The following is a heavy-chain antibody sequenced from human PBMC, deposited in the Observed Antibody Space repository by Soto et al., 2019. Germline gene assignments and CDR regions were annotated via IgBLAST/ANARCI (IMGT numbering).Heavy chain of an antibody. Sequence: LRLSCAASGFTFSSYGMPWVRQAPGKGLEWVAVISYDGSNKYYAVSVKGRFTISRDNSKNTLYLQMNSLRAEDTAVYYCAKDRYYYDSSGYSDYWGQGTLVTVSS. D-gene: IGHD3-22*01. V-gene: IGHV3-30*18. J-gene: IGHJ4*02. CDR2: ISYDGSNK. CDR3: AKDRYYYDSSGYSDY. CDR1: GFTFSSYG.